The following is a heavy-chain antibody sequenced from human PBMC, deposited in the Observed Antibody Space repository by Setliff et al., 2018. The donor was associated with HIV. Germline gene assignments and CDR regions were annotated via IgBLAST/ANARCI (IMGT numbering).Heavy chain of an antibody. Sequence: ASVKVSCKASGYTFTDYYMHWVKQAPGKGPEWMGRVDPEDGETIYAEKFQGRVTITADTSTDTAYMELSSLRSEDTAVYYCARDLSTHWSGYSLGFWGPGTLVTVSS. CDR1: GYTFTDYY. CDR3: ARDLSTHWSGYSLGF. D-gene: IGHD3-3*01. J-gene: IGHJ4*02. V-gene: IGHV1-69-2*01. CDR2: VDPEDGET.